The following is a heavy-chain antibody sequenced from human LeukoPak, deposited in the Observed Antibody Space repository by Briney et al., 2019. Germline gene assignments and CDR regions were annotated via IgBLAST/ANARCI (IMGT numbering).Heavy chain of an antibody. J-gene: IGHJ4*02. CDR3: ARQGIAMAVRGYFDY. V-gene: IGHV1-46*01. CDR1: GYTFTSYY. Sequence: ASVKVSCKASGYTFTSYYMHWVRQAPGQGLEWMGIINPSGGSTSYAQKFQGRVTMTRDTSTSTVYMELSSLRSEDTAVYYCARQGIAMAVRGYFDYWGQGTLVTVSS. CDR2: INPSGGST. D-gene: IGHD6-19*01.